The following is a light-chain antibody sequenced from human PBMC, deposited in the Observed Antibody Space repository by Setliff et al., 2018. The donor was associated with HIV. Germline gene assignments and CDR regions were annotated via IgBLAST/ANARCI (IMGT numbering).Light chain of an antibody. CDR2: EVR. CDR3: SSYAVTNTLP. V-gene: IGLV2-14*01. CDR1: SSDVGGYNY. J-gene: IGLJ1*01. Sequence: QSALAQPASVSGSPGQSITISCTGTSSDVGGYNYVSWYQQHPGKAPKLIIYEVRNRPSGVSNRFSGSKSGNTASLTISGLQAEDEGDYYRSSYAVTNTLPFGTGTKVTVL.